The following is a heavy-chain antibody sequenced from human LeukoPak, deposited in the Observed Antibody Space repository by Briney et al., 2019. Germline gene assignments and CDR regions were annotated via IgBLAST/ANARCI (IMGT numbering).Heavy chain of an antibody. CDR3: ARGRNYYGSGRED. D-gene: IGHD3-10*01. V-gene: IGHV4-34*01. CDR1: GGSFSGYY. J-gene: IGHJ4*02. Sequence: SETLSLTCAVYGGSFSGYYWSWIRQPPGKGLEWIGEINHSGSTNYNPSLKSRVTISVDTSKNQFSLKLSSVTAADTAVYYCARGRNYYGSGREDWGQGTLVTVSS. CDR2: INHSGST.